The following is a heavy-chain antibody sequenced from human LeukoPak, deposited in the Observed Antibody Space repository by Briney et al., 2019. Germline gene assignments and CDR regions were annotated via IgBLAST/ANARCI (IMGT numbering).Heavy chain of an antibody. CDR2: IYYSRST. CDR3: AGRYDFWSGYY. CDR1: GGSISSSSYY. D-gene: IGHD3-3*01. Sequence: PSETLSLTCTVSGGSISSSSYYWRWIRQPPGKGLEWIGSIYYSRSTYYNPAIKSRVPISVDTSKNQFSLKLSSVTAADTAVYYCAGRYDFWSGYYWGQGTLVTVSS. J-gene: IGHJ4*02. V-gene: IGHV4-39*01.